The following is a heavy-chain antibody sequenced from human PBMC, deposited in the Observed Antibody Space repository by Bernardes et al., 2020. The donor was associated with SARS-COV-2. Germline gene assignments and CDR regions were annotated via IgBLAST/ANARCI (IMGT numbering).Heavy chain of an antibody. J-gene: IGHJ4*02. Sequence: SETLSLTCTVSGGSISSNFWSWIRQPAGTGLEWMGRIYSTGTTHYNPSLKSRVTMSVDTSKNKFSLKVTSVTAADTAVYYCARDSVNIVTTTARFDYWGQGPLVTFSS. D-gene: IGHD5-12*01. CDR3: ARDSVNIVTTTARFDY. CDR2: IYSTGTT. CDR1: GGSISSNF. V-gene: IGHV4-4*07.